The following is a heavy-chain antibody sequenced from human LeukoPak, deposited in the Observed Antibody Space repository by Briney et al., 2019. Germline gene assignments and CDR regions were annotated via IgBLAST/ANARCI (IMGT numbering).Heavy chain of an antibody. CDR2: ISGSGGST. D-gene: IGHD1-26*01. CDR3: TKDRGGFSNGYYGRPSCGVHH. J-gene: IGHJ5*02. Sequence: GGSLRLSCAASGFTFSSYGMSWVRQAPGKGLEWVSAISGSGGSTYYADSVKGRFTISRDNAKNSLYLQMNSLTAEDTGVYYCTKDRGGFSNGYYGRPSCGVHHWGQGILVTVSS. V-gene: IGHV3-23*01. CDR1: GFTFSSYG.